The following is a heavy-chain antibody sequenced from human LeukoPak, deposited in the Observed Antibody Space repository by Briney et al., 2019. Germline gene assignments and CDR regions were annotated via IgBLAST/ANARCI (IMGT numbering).Heavy chain of an antibody. Sequence: GGSLRLSCAASGFTFSSYSMNWVRQAPGKGLEWVSAISGSGDSTYYADSVKGRFTISRDNSKNTLYLQMNSLRAEDTAVYYCSRRTYSGGWIDYWGQGTLVTVSS. D-gene: IGHD6-19*01. CDR2: ISGSGDST. J-gene: IGHJ4*02. V-gene: IGHV3-23*01. CDR1: GFTFSSYS. CDR3: SRRTYSGGWIDY.